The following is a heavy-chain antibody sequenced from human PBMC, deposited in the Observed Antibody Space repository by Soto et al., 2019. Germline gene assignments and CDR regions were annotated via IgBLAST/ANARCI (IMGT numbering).Heavy chain of an antibody. CDR3: ASVYYDILTGYTQPDYYYYGMDV. D-gene: IGHD3-9*01. CDR1: GFTFSSYG. Sequence: GGSMRLSCAASGFTFSSYGMHWVRQAPGKGLVWVSRINSDGSSTSYADSVKGRFTISRDNAKNTLYLQMNSLRAEDTAVYYCASVYYDILTGYTQPDYYYYGMDVWGQGTTVTVSS. V-gene: IGHV3-74*01. J-gene: IGHJ6*02. CDR2: INSDGSST.